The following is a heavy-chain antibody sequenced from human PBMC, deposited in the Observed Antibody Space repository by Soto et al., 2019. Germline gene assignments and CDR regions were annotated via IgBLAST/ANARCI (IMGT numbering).Heavy chain of an antibody. D-gene: IGHD3-3*01. V-gene: IGHV3-21*01. CDR1: GFPFSVYS. J-gene: IGHJ5*02. Sequence: PGGSLSLSCAAYGFPFSVYSMNWVRQAPGKGLEWVSSISISSSYIYYADSVKGRFTTSRDNAKNSLYQQRNSTSAEATAEYCCARDLIFGVVITAIRYDPSGQRKRVTVLS. CDR2: ISISSSYI. CDR3: ARDLIFGVVITAIRYDP.